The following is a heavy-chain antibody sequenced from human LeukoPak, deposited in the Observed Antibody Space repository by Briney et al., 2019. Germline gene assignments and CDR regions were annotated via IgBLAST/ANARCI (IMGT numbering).Heavy chain of an antibody. V-gene: IGHV4-30-2*01. J-gene: IGHJ4*02. D-gene: IGHD1-20*01. Sequence: PSETLSLTCAVSGGSISSGGYSWSWIRQPPGKGLEWIGYIYHSGSTYYNPSLKSRVTISVDRSKNQFSLKLSSVTAADTAVYYCARGGGITGTIFDYWGQGTLVTVSS. CDR2: IYHSGST. CDR1: GGSISSGGYS. CDR3: ARGGGITGTIFDY.